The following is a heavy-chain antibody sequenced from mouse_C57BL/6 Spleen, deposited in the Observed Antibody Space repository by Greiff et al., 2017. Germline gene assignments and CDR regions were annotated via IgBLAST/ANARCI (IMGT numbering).Heavy chain of an antibody. J-gene: IGHJ2*01. CDR1: GYSITSGYY. V-gene: IGHV3-6*01. D-gene: IGHD1-1*01. CDR3: ASDPVVGGSSYFDY. CDR2: ISYDGSN. Sequence: EVKVEESGPGLVKPSQSLSLTCSVTGYSITSGYYWNWIRQFPGNKLEWMGYISYDGSNNYNPSLKNRISITRDTSKNQFFLKLNSVTTEDTATYYCASDPVVGGSSYFDYWGQGTTLTVSS.